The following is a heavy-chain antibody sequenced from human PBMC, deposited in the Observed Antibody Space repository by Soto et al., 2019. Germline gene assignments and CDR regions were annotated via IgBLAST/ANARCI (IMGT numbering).Heavy chain of an antibody. Sequence: VQLVESGGGVVQPGRSLRLSCAASGFTFSDYAMHWVRQAPGKGLEWVAVVSHDGRNTHYAESVKGRFTISRDSSKNTVSLEMTSMRAEDTAVYYCAKGGRQWLVTSDFNYWGQGALVTVSS. D-gene: IGHD6-19*01. CDR2: VSHDGRNT. CDR1: GFTFSDYA. CDR3: AKGGRQWLVTSDFNY. V-gene: IGHV3-30*18. J-gene: IGHJ4*02.